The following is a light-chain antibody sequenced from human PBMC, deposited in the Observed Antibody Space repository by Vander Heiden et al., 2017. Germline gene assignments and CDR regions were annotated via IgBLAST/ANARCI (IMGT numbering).Light chain of an antibody. J-gene: IGKJ1*01. CDR2: DTS. Sequence: EIVMTQSPATLSVSPGERVTLSCRASQSIFGKLAWYQQKPGQAPRLLMYDTSTRAAGSPARCSGSGSGTEFTLTISSVQSEDFAVYYCQQYNNWPPWTFGQGTKVEIK. CDR1: QSIFGK. V-gene: IGKV3-15*01. CDR3: QQYNNWPPWT.